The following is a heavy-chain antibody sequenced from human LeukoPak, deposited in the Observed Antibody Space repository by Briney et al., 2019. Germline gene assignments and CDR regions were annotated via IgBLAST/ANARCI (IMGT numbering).Heavy chain of an antibody. CDR3: ARDRNIAAAGTGDY. CDR1: GGTFSSYA. V-gene: IGHV1-69*04. CDR2: IIPILGIA. J-gene: IGHJ4*02. D-gene: IGHD6-13*01. Sequence: ASVKVSCKASGGTFSSYAISWVRQAPGQGLEWMGRIIPILGIANYAQKLQGRVTMTTDTSTSTAYMELRSLRSDDTAVYYCARDRNIAAAGTGDYWGQGTLVTVSS.